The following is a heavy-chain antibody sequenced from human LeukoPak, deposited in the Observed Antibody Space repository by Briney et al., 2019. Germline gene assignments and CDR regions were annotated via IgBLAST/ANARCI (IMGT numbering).Heavy chain of an antibody. CDR2: IRSKANSYAT. CDR1: GFTLSGSA. J-gene: IGHJ4*02. Sequence: PGGSLRLSCAASGFTLSGSAMHWVRPASGKGVEWVGRIRSKANSYATAYAASVTGRLTISRDDSKNTACMQMNSRKTEDPAVYYCTRLRGFSYGDDYWGQGTLVTVSS. D-gene: IGHD5-18*01. V-gene: IGHV3-73*01. CDR3: TRLRGFSYGDDY.